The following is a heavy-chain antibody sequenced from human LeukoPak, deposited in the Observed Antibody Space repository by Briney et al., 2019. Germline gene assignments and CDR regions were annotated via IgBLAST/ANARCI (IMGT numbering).Heavy chain of an antibody. CDR1: GGSFSTYY. CDR2: IYYSGST. D-gene: IGHD6-19*01. J-gene: IGHJ4*02. CDR3: ARLPLYSSGWLVDY. V-gene: IGHV4-59*08. Sequence: SETLSLTCAVYGGSFSTYYWSWIRQPPGKGLEWIGYIYYSGSTNYNPSLKSRVTISVDTSKNQFSLKLSSVTAADTAVYYCARLPLYSSGWLVDYWGQGTLVTVSS.